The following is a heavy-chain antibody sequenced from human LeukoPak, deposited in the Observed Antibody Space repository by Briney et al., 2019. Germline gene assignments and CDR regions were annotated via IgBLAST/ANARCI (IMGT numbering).Heavy chain of an antibody. J-gene: IGHJ5*02. Sequence: SETLSLTCTVSGGSISSSSYYWGWIRQPPGKGLEWIGSIYYSGSTYYNPSLKSRVTISVDTSKNQFSLKLSSVTAADTAVYYCARALHNWFDPWGQGTLVTVSS. CDR2: IYYSGST. CDR3: ARALHNWFDP. V-gene: IGHV4-39*07. CDR1: GGSISSSSYY.